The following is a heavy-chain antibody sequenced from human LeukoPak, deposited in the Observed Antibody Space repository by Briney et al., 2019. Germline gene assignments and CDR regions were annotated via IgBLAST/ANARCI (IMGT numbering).Heavy chain of an antibody. Sequence: PGGSLRLSCAASGFTLSSYWMSWVRQAPGKGLEWVANIKQDGSEKYYVDSVKGRFTISRDNAKNSLYVQMNSLRAEDTAVYYCARDRGWGLRFLDCWGQGTLVTVSS. J-gene: IGHJ4*02. V-gene: IGHV3-7*01. D-gene: IGHD3-3*01. CDR2: IKQDGSEK. CDR3: ARDRGWGLRFLDC. CDR1: GFTLSSYW.